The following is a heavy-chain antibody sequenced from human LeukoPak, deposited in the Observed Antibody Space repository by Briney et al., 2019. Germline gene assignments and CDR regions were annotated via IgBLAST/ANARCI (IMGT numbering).Heavy chain of an antibody. Sequence: ASVKVSCKASGYTFTGYYMHWVRQAPGQGLEWMGWINPNSGGTNYAQKFQGRVTMTRDTSISTAYMELSRLRSDDTAVYYCAREALSGGALNWFDPWGQGTLVTVSS. CDR2: INPNSGGT. V-gene: IGHV1-2*02. CDR1: GYTFTGYY. CDR3: AREALSGGALNWFDP. D-gene: IGHD3-16*01. J-gene: IGHJ5*02.